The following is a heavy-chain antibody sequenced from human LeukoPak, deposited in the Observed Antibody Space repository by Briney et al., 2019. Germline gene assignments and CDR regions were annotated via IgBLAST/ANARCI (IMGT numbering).Heavy chain of an antibody. CDR1: GYTFTSYY. J-gene: IGHJ6*02. CDR2: INPSGGST. V-gene: IGHV1-46*01. Sequence: ASVKVSCTASGYTFTSYYMHWVRQAPGQGLEWMGIINPSGGSTSYAQKFQGRVTMTRDTSTSTVYMELSSLRSEDTAVYYCARSGVATIRSVNYYYYGMDVWGQGTTVTVSS. D-gene: IGHD5-12*01. CDR3: ARSGVATIRSVNYYYYGMDV.